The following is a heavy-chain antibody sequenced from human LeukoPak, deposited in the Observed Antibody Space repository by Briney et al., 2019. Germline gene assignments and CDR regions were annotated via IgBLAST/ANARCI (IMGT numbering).Heavy chain of an antibody. CDR2: ISGSGGST. V-gene: IGHV3-23*01. J-gene: IGHJ1*01. CDR1: GFSFSSYA. D-gene: IGHD3-9*01. Sequence: GGSLRLSCAASGFSFSSYAMNWVRQAPGKGLEWVSSISGSGGSTNYADSVKGRFTISRDNSKNTLYLQMNSLRAEDTAVYYCAKYPLNHYDLLTGYEYFQHWGQGTLVTVSS. CDR3: AKYPLNHYDLLTGYEYFQH.